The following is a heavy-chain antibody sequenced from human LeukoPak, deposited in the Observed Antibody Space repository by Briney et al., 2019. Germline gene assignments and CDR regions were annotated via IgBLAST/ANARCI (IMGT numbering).Heavy chain of an antibody. CDR3: SRDDYDDSTRGLDY. Sequence: SETLSLTCTVSGVSVSSLYWTWIRRPAGKGLEWIGRIYATGNTNFNPSLKSRVTMAIATSKNQFYLKLRSVTAADTDVYYCSRDDYDDSTRGLDYWGQGTLVTVSS. CDR2: IYATGNT. D-gene: IGHD4-17*01. J-gene: IGHJ4*02. CDR1: GVSVSSLY. V-gene: IGHV4-4*07.